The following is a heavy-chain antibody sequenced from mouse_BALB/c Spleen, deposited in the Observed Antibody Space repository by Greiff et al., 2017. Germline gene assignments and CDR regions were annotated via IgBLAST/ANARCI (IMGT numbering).Heavy chain of an antibody. CDR3: ARGGYFDY. V-gene: IGHV1-69*01. CDR2: IDTSDSYT. Sequence: VQLQQPGAELVMPGASVKMSCKASGYTFTDYWIHWVKQRPGQGLEWIGAIDTSDSYTSYNQKFKGKATLTVDESSSTAYMQLSSLTSEDSAVYYCARGGYFDYWGQGTTLTVSS. CDR1: GYTFTDYW. J-gene: IGHJ2*01.